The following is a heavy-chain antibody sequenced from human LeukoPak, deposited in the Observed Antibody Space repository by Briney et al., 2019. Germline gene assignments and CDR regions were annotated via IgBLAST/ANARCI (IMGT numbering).Heavy chain of an antibody. D-gene: IGHD3-22*01. Sequence: ASVRVSCKASGYTFVSYDINGVGEAAGQGGEWMGWMNPGSGNTGYAQRFQGRVTLTSDTSTTTAYLELSGLRSEDTAIYYCARLSETAAYYYTSGYYFLGYWGQGTLVTVDS. CDR3: ARLSETAAYYYTSGYYFLGY. V-gene: IGHV1-8*02. CDR2: MNPGSGNT. CDR1: GYTFVSYD. J-gene: IGHJ4*02.